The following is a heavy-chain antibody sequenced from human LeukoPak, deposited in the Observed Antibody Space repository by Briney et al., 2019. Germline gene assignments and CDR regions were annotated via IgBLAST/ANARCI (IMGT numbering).Heavy chain of an antibody. CDR3: ARESGNYRYYFDY. CDR2: ISGSGDST. V-gene: IGHV3-23*01. D-gene: IGHD1-26*01. CDR1: GFTFSNAW. J-gene: IGHJ4*02. Sequence: PGGSLRLSCAASGFTFSNAWMSWVRQAPGKGLEWVSAISGSGDSTYYADSVKGRFTISRDNSKNTLYLQMNSLRAEDTAVYYCARESGNYRYYFDYWGQGTLVTVSS.